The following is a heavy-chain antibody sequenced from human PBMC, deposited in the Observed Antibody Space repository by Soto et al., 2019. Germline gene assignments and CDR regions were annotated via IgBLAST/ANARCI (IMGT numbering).Heavy chain of an antibody. CDR1: GGTFSSYA. Sequence: QVQLVQSGAEVKKPGSSVKVSCTASGGTFSSYAISWVRQAPGQGLEWMGGIIPIFGTANYAQKFQGRVTITADESTSTAYMELSSLRSEDTAVYYCARCAPLGWELLCGAFDIWGQGTMVTVSS. J-gene: IGHJ3*02. V-gene: IGHV1-69*01. D-gene: IGHD1-26*01. CDR2: IIPIFGTA. CDR3: ARCAPLGWELLCGAFDI.